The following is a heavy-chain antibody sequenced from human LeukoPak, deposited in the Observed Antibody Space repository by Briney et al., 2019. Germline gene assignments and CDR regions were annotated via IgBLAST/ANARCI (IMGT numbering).Heavy chain of an antibody. CDR2: IYTSGST. V-gene: IGHV4-39*07. Sequence: SETLSLSCTVSGGSISSSSYYWGWIRQPPGKGLEWIGRIYTSGSTNYNPSLKSRVTISVDTSKNQFSLKLSSVTAADTAVYYCASSYDFWSGSIDYWGQGTLVTVSS. CDR1: GGSISSSSYY. D-gene: IGHD3-3*01. J-gene: IGHJ4*02. CDR3: ASSYDFWSGSIDY.